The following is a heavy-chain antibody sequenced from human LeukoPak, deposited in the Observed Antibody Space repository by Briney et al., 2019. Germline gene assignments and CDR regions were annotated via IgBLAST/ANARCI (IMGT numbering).Heavy chain of an antibody. V-gene: IGHV3-74*01. D-gene: IGHD2/OR15-2a*01. J-gene: IGHJ3*02. CDR2: INPDDKSA. CDR3: LTIVETTFDAFDI. CDR1: EYW. Sequence: GGSLRLSCAASEYWLHWLRQAPGKGLVWVSHINPDDKSASYADSVKGRFTIARDDARKTLYLQMNSLRAEDTAVYYCLTIVETTFDAFDIWGQGTMVTVSS.